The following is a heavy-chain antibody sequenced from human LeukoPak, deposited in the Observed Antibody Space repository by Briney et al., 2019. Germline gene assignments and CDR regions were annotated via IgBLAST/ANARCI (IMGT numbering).Heavy chain of an antibody. D-gene: IGHD3-22*01. V-gene: IGHV4-39*01. CDR2: IYYSGST. J-gene: IGHJ4*02. CDR1: GDSISTSSYY. Sequence: SETLSLTCTVSGDSISTSSYYWGWIRQPPGKGLEWLGSIYYSGSTYYNPSLKSRVTISVDTSKNQFSLDLYSVTAADTAVFYCARSYYYDYRQIDYWGQGTLVTVSS. CDR3: ARSYYYDYRQIDY.